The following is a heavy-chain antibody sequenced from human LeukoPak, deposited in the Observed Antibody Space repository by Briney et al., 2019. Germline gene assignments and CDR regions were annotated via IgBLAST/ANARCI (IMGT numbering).Heavy chain of an antibody. D-gene: IGHD1-26*01. Sequence: GGSLRLSCAASGFSLWRHYMSWIRQAPGMGLEWISYIGTRSNPIYYADSVKGRFTISRDDAKNSLYLQMNSLRDEDTAVYFCAREARGSGRDFDYWGQGILVTVSS. CDR2: IGTRSNPI. CDR1: GFSLWRHY. V-gene: IGHV3-11*01. J-gene: IGHJ4*02. CDR3: AREARGSGRDFDY.